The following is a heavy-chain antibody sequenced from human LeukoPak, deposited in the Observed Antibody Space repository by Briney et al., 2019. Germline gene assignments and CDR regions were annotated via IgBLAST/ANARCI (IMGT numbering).Heavy chain of an antibody. CDR1: GFTFDDYA. Sequence: GGSLRLSCAASGFTFDDYAMHWVRQAPGKGLEWVSGISWNSGSIGYADSVKGRFTISRDNAKNSLYLQMNSLRAEDTAVYYCARDLRKRDYDSSGYYSRFDPWGQGTLVTVSS. J-gene: IGHJ5*02. CDR2: ISWNSGSI. CDR3: ARDLRKRDYDSSGYYSRFDP. V-gene: IGHV3-9*01. D-gene: IGHD3-22*01.